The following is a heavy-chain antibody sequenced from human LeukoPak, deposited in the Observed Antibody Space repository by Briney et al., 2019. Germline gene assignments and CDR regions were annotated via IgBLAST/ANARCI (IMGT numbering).Heavy chain of an antibody. CDR3: ARGRATTVSFYDYYYMDV. J-gene: IGHJ6*03. Sequence: AAGYLRLSCEASGFTFSSYWMHWVRRVPGKGLLWVSNINNVDRNTNYADSLKGRFTISRDNAKHTLYLQIHSLRAEDTAVYYCARGRATTVSFYDYYYMDVWGKGTTV. V-gene: IGHV3-74*01. D-gene: IGHD4-11*01. CDR2: INNVDRNT. CDR1: GFTFSSYW.